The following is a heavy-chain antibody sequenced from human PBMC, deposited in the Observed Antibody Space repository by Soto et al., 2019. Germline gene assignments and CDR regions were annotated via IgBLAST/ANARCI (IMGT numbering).Heavy chain of an antibody. J-gene: IGHJ3*02. CDR3: ARTNGWGTSPGDWYAFDI. CDR1: GGSISSSSYY. CDR2: IYYSGST. D-gene: IGHD3-10*01. Sequence: SETLSLTCTVSGGSISSSSYYWGWIRQPPGKGLEWIGSIYYSGSTYYNPSLKGRVTISVDTSKNQFSLKLSSVTAADTAVYYCARTNGWGTSPGDWYAFDIWGQGTMVTVSS. V-gene: IGHV4-39*01.